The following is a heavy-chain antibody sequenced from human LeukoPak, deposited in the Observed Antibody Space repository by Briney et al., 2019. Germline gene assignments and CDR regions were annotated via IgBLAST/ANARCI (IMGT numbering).Heavy chain of an antibody. CDR1: GFIFNNYA. CDR3: AKGRTNDY. Sequence: PGGSLRLSCETSGFIFNNYAVNWVRQAPGKGLEWVSSISGGGTTYYADSVKGRFTISRDNSKNTLYLQMNSLRAEDTAIYYCAKGRTNDYWGQGTLVTVSS. V-gene: IGHV3-23*01. J-gene: IGHJ4*02. CDR2: ISGGGTT.